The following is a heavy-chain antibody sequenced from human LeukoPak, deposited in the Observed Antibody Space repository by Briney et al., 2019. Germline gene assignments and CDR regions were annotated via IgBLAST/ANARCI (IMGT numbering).Heavy chain of an antibody. V-gene: IGHV3-23*01. CDR3: AKGPPTRYFDWAVGYYYYGMDV. CDR1: GFTFSSYA. D-gene: IGHD3-9*01. Sequence: GGSLRLSCAASGFTFSSYAMSWVRQAPGKGLEWVSAISGSGGSTYYADSVKGRFTISRDNSKNTLYMQMNSLRGEDTAVYYCAKGPPTRYFDWAVGYYYYGMDVWGQGTTVTVSS. CDR2: ISGSGGST. J-gene: IGHJ6*02.